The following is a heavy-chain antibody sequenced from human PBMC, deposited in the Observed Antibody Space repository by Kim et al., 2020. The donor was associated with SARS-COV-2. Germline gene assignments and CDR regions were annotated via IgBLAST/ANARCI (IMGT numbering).Heavy chain of an antibody. Sequence: ASVKVSCKASGYTFTSYAMHWVRQAPGQRLEWMGWINAGNGNTKYSQKFQGRVTITRDTSASTAYMELSSLRSEDTAVYYCARIDSSGYYYGGYYFDYWGQGTLGTVSS. V-gene: IGHV1-3*01. CDR2: INAGNGNT. D-gene: IGHD3-22*01. J-gene: IGHJ4*02. CDR3: ARIDSSGYYYGGYYFDY. CDR1: GYTFTSYA.